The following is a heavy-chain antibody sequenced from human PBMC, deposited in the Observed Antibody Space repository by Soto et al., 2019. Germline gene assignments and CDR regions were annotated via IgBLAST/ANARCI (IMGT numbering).Heavy chain of an antibody. Sequence: ASVKVSCKASGYTFTSYAMHWVRQAPGQRLEWMGWINAGNGNTKYSQKFQGRVTITRDTSASTAYMELSSLRSEDTAVYSCARDKLDTAMVTSWFDPWGQGTLVTVSS. J-gene: IGHJ5*02. V-gene: IGHV1-3*01. D-gene: IGHD5-18*01. CDR3: ARDKLDTAMVTSWFDP. CDR1: GYTFTSYA. CDR2: INAGNGNT.